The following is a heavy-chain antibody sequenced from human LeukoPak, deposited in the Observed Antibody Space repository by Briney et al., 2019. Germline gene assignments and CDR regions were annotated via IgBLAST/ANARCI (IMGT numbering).Heavy chain of an antibody. CDR3: TSFFETN. D-gene: IGHD2/OR15-2a*01. CDR2: VNNDGSAT. Sequence: GGSLRLSCAASRFIFTNYWIHWVRQAPGKGLVWVSHVNNDGSATSYADSVKGRFTISRDSGKTTVYLHMNSLRVEDTAAYYCTSFFETNWGQGTLVTVSS. CDR1: RFIFTNYW. V-gene: IGHV3-74*01. J-gene: IGHJ4*02.